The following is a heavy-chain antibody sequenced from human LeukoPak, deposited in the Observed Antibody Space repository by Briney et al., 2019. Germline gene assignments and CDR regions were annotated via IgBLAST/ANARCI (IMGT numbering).Heavy chain of an antibody. D-gene: IGHD6-13*01. Sequence: PAETLSLTCTVSDGSIISYFWGWIRQPPGKELEWIGYIYYSGSTNYNPSLKSRVTISVDTSKNHFSLNLTSVTAADTAVYYCARGRSSSWYNFDYWGQGSLVTVSS. CDR1: DGSIISYF. V-gene: IGHV4-59*01. CDR3: ARGRSSSWYNFDY. J-gene: IGHJ4*02. CDR2: IYYSGST.